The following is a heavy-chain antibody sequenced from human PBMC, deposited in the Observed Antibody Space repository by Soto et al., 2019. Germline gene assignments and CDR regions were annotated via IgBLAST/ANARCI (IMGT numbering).Heavy chain of an antibody. CDR2: IYYSGST. CDR1: GGSISSSSYY. D-gene: IGHD3-3*01. Sequence: SETLSLTCTVSGGSISSSSYYWGWIRQPPGKGLEWFGSIYYSGSTYYNPSLKSRVTISVDTSKNQFSLKLSSVTAADTAVYYCARYYDFWSGYYIPAANYYYYYGMDVWGQGTTVT. V-gene: IGHV4-39*01. J-gene: IGHJ6*02. CDR3: ARYYDFWSGYYIPAANYYYYYGMDV.